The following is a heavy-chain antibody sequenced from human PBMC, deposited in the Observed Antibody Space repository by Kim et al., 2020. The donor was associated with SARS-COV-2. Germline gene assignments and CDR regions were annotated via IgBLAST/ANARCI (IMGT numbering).Heavy chain of an antibody. V-gene: IGHV3-73*01. CDR1: GFTFSGSA. CDR2: IRSKANSYAT. J-gene: IGHJ6*02. CDR3: TRPGPTYYYDSSGYPSKDVYYYYGMDV. D-gene: IGHD3-22*01. Sequence: GGSLRLSCAASGFTFSGSAMHWVRQASGKGLEWVGRIRSKANSYATAYAASVKGRFTISRDDSKNTAYLQMNSLKTEDTAVYYCTRPGPTYYYDSSGYPSKDVYYYYGMDVWGQGTTVTVSS.